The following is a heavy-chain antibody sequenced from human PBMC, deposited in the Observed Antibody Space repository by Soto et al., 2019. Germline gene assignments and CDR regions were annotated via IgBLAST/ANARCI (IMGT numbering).Heavy chain of an antibody. CDR2: INPNSGGT. D-gene: IGHD6-19*01. CDR1: GYSFTGYY. V-gene: IGHV1-2*02. J-gene: IGHJ6*02. CDR3: ARQWPQGYYGLDV. Sequence: GASVKVSCKASGYSFTGYYMHWVRQAPGQGLEWVGWINPNSGGTNYAQKFQGRVTMTRDTSISTAYMELSMLRSDDTAAYYCARQWPQGYYGLDVWGQGTTVTVSS.